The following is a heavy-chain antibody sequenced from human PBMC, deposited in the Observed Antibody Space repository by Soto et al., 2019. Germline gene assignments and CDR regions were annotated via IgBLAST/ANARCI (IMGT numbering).Heavy chain of an antibody. Sequence: GASVKVSFKASGYTFTSYAMHWVRQAPGQRLEWMGWINAGNGSTKYSQKFQGRVTITRDTSASTAYMELSSLRSEDTAVYYCAREVELRYFVYWGQGTLVTVSS. CDR3: AREVELRYFVY. V-gene: IGHV1-3*01. CDR2: INAGNGST. D-gene: IGHD3-9*01. J-gene: IGHJ4*02. CDR1: GYTFTSYA.